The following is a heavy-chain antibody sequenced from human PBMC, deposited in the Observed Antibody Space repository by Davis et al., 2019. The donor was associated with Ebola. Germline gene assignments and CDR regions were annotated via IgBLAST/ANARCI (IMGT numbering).Heavy chain of an antibody. V-gene: IGHV1-18*01. CDR2: ISAYNGNT. J-gene: IGHJ5*02. CDR3: ARDGYQLAARPNWFDP. Sequence: ASVKVSCKASGYTFTSYGISWVRQAPGQGLEWMGWISAYNGNTNYAQKLQGRVTMTTDTSTSTAYMELRSLRSDDTAVYYCARDGYQLAARPNWFDPWGQGTLVTVSS. CDR1: GYTFTSYG. D-gene: IGHD6-6*01.